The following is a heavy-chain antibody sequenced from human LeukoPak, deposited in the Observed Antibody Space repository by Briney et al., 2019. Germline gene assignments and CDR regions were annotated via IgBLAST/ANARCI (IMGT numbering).Heavy chain of an antibody. CDR1: GGSINNYY. CDR3: ARGGHRHDS. Sequence: SETLSLTCTVSGGSINNYYWSWIRQPPGKELEWIGYIHSSGSANYNPSLKSRVALSVDTSQNQIFLKLTSVTAADTAVYFCARGGHRHDSWGQGTQVAVSS. J-gene: IGHJ4*02. CDR2: IHSSGSA. V-gene: IGHV4-59*01.